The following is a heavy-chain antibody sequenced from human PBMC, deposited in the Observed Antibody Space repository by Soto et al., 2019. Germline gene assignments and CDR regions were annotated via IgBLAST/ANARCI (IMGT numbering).Heavy chain of an antibody. Sequence: VQLVQSGAEVKKPGASVKVSCKASGYTFTSYYMHWVRQAPGQGLEWMGIINPSGGSTSYAQKFQGRVTMTRDTSTSTVYMELSSLRSEDTAVYYCARGVTTGYYYYYMDVWGKGTTVTVSS. CDR1: GYTFTSYY. D-gene: IGHD4-4*01. J-gene: IGHJ6*03. CDR2: INPSGGST. CDR3: ARGVTTGYYYYYMDV. V-gene: IGHV1-46*03.